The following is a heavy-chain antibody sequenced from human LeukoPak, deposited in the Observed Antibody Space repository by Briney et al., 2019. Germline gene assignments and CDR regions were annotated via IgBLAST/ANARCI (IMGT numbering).Heavy chain of an antibody. Sequence: GESLKISCKGSGYSFSNYWIGWVRQMPGKGLEWMGLIYPGDSDTRYSLPFQGQVIFSADKSISTAYLQWSSLKASDTAMYYCARRSVPAAEQDAFDIWGQGTMVTVSS. D-gene: IGHD2-2*01. V-gene: IGHV5-51*01. J-gene: IGHJ3*02. CDR2: IYPGDSDT. CDR3: ARRSVPAAEQDAFDI. CDR1: GYSFSNYW.